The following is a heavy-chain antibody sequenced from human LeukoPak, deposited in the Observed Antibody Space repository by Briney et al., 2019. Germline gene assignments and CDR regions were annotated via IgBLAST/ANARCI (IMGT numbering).Heavy chain of an antibody. CDR3: ARDRSAKSGSFDY. J-gene: IGHJ4*02. D-gene: IGHD3-3*01. CDR1: GYTFTSYY. V-gene: IGHV1-46*01. Sequence: ASVKVSCKTSGYTFTSYYMHWVRQAPGQGLEWMGIINLSGGTTVYAQKFKGRVTMTRNTSTSTVHMELGSPRSEDTAIYYCARDRSAKSGSFDYWGQGTLVTVSS. CDR2: INLSGGTT.